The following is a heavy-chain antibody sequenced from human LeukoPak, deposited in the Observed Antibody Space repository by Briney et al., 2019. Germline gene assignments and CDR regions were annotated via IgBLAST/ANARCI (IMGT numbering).Heavy chain of an antibody. Sequence: LAGGSLRLSCAASGITFSSYGMHWVRQAAGKGLEWVAFTRYDGSHKYYADSVKGRFTISRDNSKNSLDLQMNSLRAEDTAVYYCAKGGDRGTYYFDYWGQGILVTISS. CDR1: GITFSSYG. V-gene: IGHV3-30*02. D-gene: IGHD7-27*01. CDR2: TRYDGSHK. CDR3: AKGGDRGTYYFDY. J-gene: IGHJ4*02.